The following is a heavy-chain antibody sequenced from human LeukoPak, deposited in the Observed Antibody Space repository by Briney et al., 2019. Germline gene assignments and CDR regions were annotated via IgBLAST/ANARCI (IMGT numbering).Heavy chain of an antibody. J-gene: IGHJ6*02. D-gene: IGHD3-22*01. V-gene: IGHV1-58*01. CDR1: GFTFTSSA. CDR2: IVVGSGNA. Sequence: SVTVSCKASGFTFTSSAVQWVRQARGQRLEWIGWIVVGSGNANYAQKFQERVTITRDMSTSTAYMELSSLRSEDTAVYYCAAGHYDSSGYYPPQDYYYYGMDVWGQGTTVTVSS. CDR3: AAGHYDSSGYYPPQDYYYYGMDV.